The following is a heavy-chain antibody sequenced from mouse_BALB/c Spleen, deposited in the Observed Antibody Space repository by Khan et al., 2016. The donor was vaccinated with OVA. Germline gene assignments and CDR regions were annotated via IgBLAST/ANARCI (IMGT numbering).Heavy chain of an antibody. CDR3: VRDATYNNNGGWFGY. V-gene: IGHV1-4*01. CDR2: INPSNGYT. CDR1: GYSFASYT. J-gene: IGHJ3*01. Sequence: QVQLQQSGAELARPGASVKMSCKVSGYSFASYTIHWLKQRPGQGLEWIGYINPSNGYTNYNQKFKDKATLTADKSSNPAFMQLSSLTSDDSAVYTCVRDATYNNNGGWFGYWGQGTLVTVSA. D-gene: IGHD2-5*01.